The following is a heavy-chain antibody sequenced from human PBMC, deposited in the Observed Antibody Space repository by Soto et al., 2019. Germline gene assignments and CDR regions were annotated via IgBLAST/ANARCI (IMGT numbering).Heavy chain of an antibody. CDR1: GYTFTSYG. CDR3: ARDSYPNTAMVH. D-gene: IGHD5-18*01. Sequence: ASVKVSCKASGYTFTSYGISWVRQAPGQGLGWMGWISTYNGNTNYAQKIQGRVTMTTDTSTSTAYMELRSLRSDDTAVYYCARDSYPNTAMVHWGQGTLVTVSS. J-gene: IGHJ4*02. V-gene: IGHV1-18*01. CDR2: ISTYNGNT.